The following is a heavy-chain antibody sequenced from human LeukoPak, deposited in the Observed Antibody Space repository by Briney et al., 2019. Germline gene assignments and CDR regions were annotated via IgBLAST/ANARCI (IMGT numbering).Heavy chain of an antibody. D-gene: IGHD3-16*01. CDR2: IKQDGSKK. CDR3: ARHWVFDY. Sequence: ETLSLTCTVSGGSISSSSYYWGWLRQPPGTGLEWVAHIKQDGSKKYYVDSVKGRFTIPRDNAKNSLYLQMNSLRAEDTAVYYCARHWVFDYWGQGTLVTVSS. J-gene: IGHJ4*02. CDR1: GGSISSSSYY. V-gene: IGHV3-7*01.